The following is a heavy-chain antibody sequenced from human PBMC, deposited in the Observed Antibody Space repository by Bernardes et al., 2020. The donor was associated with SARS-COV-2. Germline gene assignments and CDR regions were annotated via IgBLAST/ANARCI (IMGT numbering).Heavy chain of an antibody. V-gene: IGHV4-4*02. J-gene: IGHJ4*01. D-gene: IGHD4-17*01. CDR3: ARAYGDQDYFDY. CDR2: IYHSGSP. Sequence: TLSLTCAVSGDSIISPNWWSWVRQPPGKGLEWIGEIYHSGSPNYNPSLKSRVTISIDNSKDQFSLRLTSVTAADTAVYYCARAYGDQDYFDYWGRGTLVTVSS. CDR1: GDSIISPNW.